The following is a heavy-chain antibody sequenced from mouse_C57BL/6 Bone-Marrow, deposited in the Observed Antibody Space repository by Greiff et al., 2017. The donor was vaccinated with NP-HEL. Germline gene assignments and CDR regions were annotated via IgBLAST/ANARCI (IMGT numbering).Heavy chain of an antibody. CDR1: GYTFTSYW. CDR2: IYPGSGST. V-gene: IGHV1-55*01. D-gene: IGHD1-1*01. CDR3: AREIFYYYGSSTDY. J-gene: IGHJ2*01. Sequence: QVHVKQPGAELVKPGASVKMSCKASGYTFTSYWITWVKQRPGQGLEWIGDIYPGSGSTNYNEKFKSKATLTVDTSSSTAYMQLSSLTSEDSAVYYCAREIFYYYGSSTDYWGQGTTLTVSS.